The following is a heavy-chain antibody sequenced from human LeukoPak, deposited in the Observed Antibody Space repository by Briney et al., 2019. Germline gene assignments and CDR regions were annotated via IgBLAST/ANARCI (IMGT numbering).Heavy chain of an antibody. J-gene: IGHJ4*02. V-gene: IGHV4-34*01. D-gene: IGHD5-24*01. CDR3: ARGGDGYNNGDY. CDR1: GGSFSGYY. Sequence: SETLSLTCAVYGGSFSGYYWSWIRQPPGKGLEWIGEINHSGSTNYNPSLKSRVTISVDTSKNQFSLKLSSVTVADTAVYYCARGGDGYNNGDYWGQGTLVTVSS. CDR2: INHSGST.